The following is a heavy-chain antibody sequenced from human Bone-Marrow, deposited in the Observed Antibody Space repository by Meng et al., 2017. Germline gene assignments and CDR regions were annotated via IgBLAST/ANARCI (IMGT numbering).Heavy chain of an antibody. CDR1: GYTFTSYA. V-gene: IGHV7-4-1*02. CDR3: ASARSKYSSGYQLPSDY. CDR2: INTNTGNP. J-gene: IGHJ4*02. D-gene: IGHD3-22*01. Sequence: GESLKISCAASGYTFTSYAMNWVRQAPGQGLEWMGWINTNTGNPTYAQGFTGRFVFSLDTSVSTAYLQISSLKAEDTAVYYCASARSKYSSGYQLPSDYWGQGTLVTVSS.